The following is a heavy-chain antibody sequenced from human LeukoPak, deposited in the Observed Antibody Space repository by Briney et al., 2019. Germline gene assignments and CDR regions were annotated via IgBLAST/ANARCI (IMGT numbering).Heavy chain of an antibody. Sequence: PSETLSLTCAVYGGSFSDYYWNWIRQPPGKGLEWIGEVNHSGSTNYNPSLKSRVTISVDTSKNQFSLKMISMTAADTAVYYCARRVRGVNDAFDIWGQGTMVTVS. J-gene: IGHJ3*02. CDR3: ARRVRGVNDAFDI. CDR1: GGSFSDYY. V-gene: IGHV4-34*01. D-gene: IGHD3-10*01. CDR2: VNHSGST.